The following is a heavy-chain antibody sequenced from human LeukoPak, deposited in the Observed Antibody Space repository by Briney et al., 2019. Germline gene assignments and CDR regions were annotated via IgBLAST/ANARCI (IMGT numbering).Heavy chain of an antibody. CDR3: ASRFYGDHEPYYFDY. D-gene: IGHD4-17*01. J-gene: IGHJ4*02. CDR1: GYTFTGYY. CDR2: INPNSGGT. V-gene: IGHV1-2*02. Sequence: LWASVKVSCKASGYTFTGYYMHWVRQAPGQGLEWMGWINPNSGGTNYAQKFQGRVTMTRDTSISTAYMELSRLRSDDTAVYYCASRFYGDHEPYYFDYWGQGTLVTVSS.